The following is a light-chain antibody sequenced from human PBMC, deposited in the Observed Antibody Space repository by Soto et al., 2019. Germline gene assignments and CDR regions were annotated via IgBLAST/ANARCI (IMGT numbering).Light chain of an antibody. CDR2: EVS. V-gene: IGLV2-14*01. CDR3: SSYTNSNTLV. J-gene: IGLJ1*01. CDR1: NSDVGDYDY. Sequence: QSAVTQPACVSGSPGQSITISCTGTNSDVGDYDYVSWYKQHPGKAPKLIIYEVSNRPSGVSNRFSGSKSGNTASLTVSGLQAEDEADYYCSSYTNSNTLVFGTETKVTAL.